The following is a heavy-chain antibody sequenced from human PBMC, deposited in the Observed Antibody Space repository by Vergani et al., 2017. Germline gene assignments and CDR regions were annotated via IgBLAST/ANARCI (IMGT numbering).Heavy chain of an antibody. D-gene: IGHD4-11*01. CDR1: GGSISSYY. V-gene: IGHV4-59*01. J-gene: IGHJ4*02. CDR3: ARAPSHYSNYVIDY. Sequence: QVQLPESGPGLVKPSETLSLTCTVSGGSISSYYWSWIRQPPGKGLEWIGYIYYSGSTNYNPSLKSRVTISVDTSKNQFSLKLSSVTAADTAVYYCARAPSHYSNYVIDYWGQGTLVTVSS. CDR2: IYYSGST.